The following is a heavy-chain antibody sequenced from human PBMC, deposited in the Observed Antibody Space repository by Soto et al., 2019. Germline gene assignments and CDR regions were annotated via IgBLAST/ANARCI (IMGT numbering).Heavy chain of an antibody. D-gene: IGHD3-22*01. J-gene: IGHJ4*02. V-gene: IGHV4-38-2*01. CDR3: ARTFDSSGSITLVHEY. Sequence: KTSETLSLTCAVSAYSISNGYYWGWIRQPPGKGPEWIGSISHTGRTYYNPSLESRVTVSVDTSKNQFSLKLTSVTAADTAVYYCARTFDSSGSITLVHEYWGQGILVTVSS. CDR2: ISHTGRT. CDR1: AYSISNGYY.